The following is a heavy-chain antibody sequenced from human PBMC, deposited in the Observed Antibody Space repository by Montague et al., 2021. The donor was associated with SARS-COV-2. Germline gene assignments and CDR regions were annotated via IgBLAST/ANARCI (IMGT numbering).Heavy chain of an antibody. D-gene: IGHD1/OR15-1a*01. CDR1: GFAVNSNY. CDR2: IYSGGTT. CDR3: ARRLEERLPYYYYGLDV. J-gene: IGHJ6*02. V-gene: IGHV3-66*01. Sequence: SLRLSCAATGFAVNSNYMTWVRQAPGKGLEWVSVIYSGGTTYYANSVKDRFTISRDSPKNTVHLQMNSLRVDDTAVYYCARRLEERLPYYYYGLDVWGQGTTVTVSS.